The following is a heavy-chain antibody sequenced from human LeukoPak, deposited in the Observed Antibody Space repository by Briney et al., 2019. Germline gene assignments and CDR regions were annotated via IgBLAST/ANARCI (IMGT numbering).Heavy chain of an antibody. Sequence: GGSLRLSCAASGFTFSDYYMSWIRQAPGKGLEWVSYISSSGSTIYYADSVKGRFTISRDNAKNSLYLEMNSRRAEDTAVYYCARADYGDYSADYYYYMDVWGKGTTVTVSS. J-gene: IGHJ6*03. CDR2: ISSSGSTI. CDR3: ARADYGDYSADYYYYMDV. CDR1: GFTFSDYY. V-gene: IGHV3-11*01. D-gene: IGHD4-17*01.